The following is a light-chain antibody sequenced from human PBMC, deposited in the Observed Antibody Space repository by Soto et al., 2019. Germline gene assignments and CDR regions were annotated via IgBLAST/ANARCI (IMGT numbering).Light chain of an antibody. V-gene: IGKV1-39*01. CDR1: RSISSY. Sequence: DIQMTQSPSSLSASVGDRVTITCRASRSISSYLNWYQQKPGKAPKLLIYAASSLQSGIPSRFSGRGSGTDFTLTISSLQPEDFATYYCQQSYSTPWTFGQGTKVDIK. J-gene: IGKJ1*01. CDR3: QQSYSTPWT. CDR2: AAS.